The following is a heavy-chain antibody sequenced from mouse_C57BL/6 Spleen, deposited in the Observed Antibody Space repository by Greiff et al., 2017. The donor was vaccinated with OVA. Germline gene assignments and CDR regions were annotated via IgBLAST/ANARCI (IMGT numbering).Heavy chain of an antibody. CDR2: IDPENGDT. Sequence: EVQLQQSGAELVRPGASVKLSCTASGFNIKDDYMHWVKQRPEQGLEWIGWIDPENGDTEYASKFQGKATITADTSSNTAYLQLSSLTSEDTAVYYCTTSYDYDDGDYAMDYWGQGTSVTVSS. V-gene: IGHV14-4*01. CDR3: TTSYDYDDGDYAMDY. D-gene: IGHD2-4*01. CDR1: GFNIKDDY. J-gene: IGHJ4*01.